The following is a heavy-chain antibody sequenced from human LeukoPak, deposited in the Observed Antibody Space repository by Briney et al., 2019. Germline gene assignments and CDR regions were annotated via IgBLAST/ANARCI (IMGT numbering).Heavy chain of an antibody. CDR1: GGSINGYY. V-gene: IGHV4-59*08. CDR2: VFSSGIT. J-gene: IGHJ4*02. Sequence: SETLSLTCTVSGGSINGYYWSWIRQPPGKGLEWIGYVFSSGITNYNPSLKSRVTISVDTSKNQFSLKLRSVTAADTAVYYCASLDTTVTLFDYWGQGTLVTVSS. D-gene: IGHD4-17*01. CDR3: ASLDTTVTLFDY.